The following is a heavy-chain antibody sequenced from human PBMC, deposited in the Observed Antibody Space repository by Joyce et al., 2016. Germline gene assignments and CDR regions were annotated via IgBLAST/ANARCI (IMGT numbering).Heavy chain of an antibody. CDR2: IYTTGST. V-gene: IGHV4-61*02. CDR1: GASATSGSFY. J-gene: IGHJ6*02. CDR3: ARSTGGSYLFGMDV. Sequence: GKPSQTLTLTCTVSGASATSGSFYWSWIRQPAGKGLEWIGRIYTTGSTNYKSSLKSRVTMALDTSKNQVSLKLNSVTAADTPVYYCARSTGGSYLFGMDVWGQGTTVTVSS. D-gene: IGHD1-26*01.